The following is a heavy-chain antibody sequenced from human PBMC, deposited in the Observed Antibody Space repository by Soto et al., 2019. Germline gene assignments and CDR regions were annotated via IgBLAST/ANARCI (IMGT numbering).Heavy chain of an antibody. CDR1: GGSISSGDYY. CDR3: ARLRIATNNYKWFVP. V-gene: IGHV4-30-4*01. D-gene: IGHD2-21*01. J-gene: IGHJ5*02. CDR2: IYYSGST. Sequence: SETLSLTCTVSGGSISSGDYYWSWIRQPPGKGLEWIGYIYYSGSTYYNPSLKSRVTISVDTSKNQFSLKLRLVTAADTAVYYCARLRIATNNYKWFVPWGQGTMVTVSS.